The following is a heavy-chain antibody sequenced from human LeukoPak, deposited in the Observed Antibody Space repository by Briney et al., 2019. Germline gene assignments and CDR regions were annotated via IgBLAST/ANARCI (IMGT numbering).Heavy chain of an antibody. CDR1: GYTFTSNW. CDR3: ARHSGGTPGYYYGMDV. CDR2: IYPGDSDT. D-gene: IGHD2-15*01. Sequence: GGSLKFSCQGSGYTFTSNWIAWVAQLQGKGLKWMGIIYPGDSDTRYSPSFQGQVTISADKSISTAYLQWSSLKASDTAMYYCARHSGGTPGYYYGMDVWGQGTTVTVSS. J-gene: IGHJ6*02. V-gene: IGHV5-51*01.